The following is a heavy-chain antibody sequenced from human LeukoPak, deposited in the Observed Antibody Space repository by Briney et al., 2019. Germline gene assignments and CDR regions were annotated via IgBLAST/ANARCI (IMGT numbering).Heavy chain of an antibody. CDR3: AKGDFDWLLPFDY. CDR2: ISSSSSTI. D-gene: IGHD3-9*01. J-gene: IGHJ4*02. Sequence: GGSLRLSCAASGFTFSSYSMNWVRQAPGKGLEWVSYISSSSSTIYYADSVKGRFTISRDNSKNTLYLQMNSLRAEDTAVYYCAKGDFDWLLPFDYWGQGTLVTVSS. CDR1: GFTFSSYS. V-gene: IGHV3-48*01.